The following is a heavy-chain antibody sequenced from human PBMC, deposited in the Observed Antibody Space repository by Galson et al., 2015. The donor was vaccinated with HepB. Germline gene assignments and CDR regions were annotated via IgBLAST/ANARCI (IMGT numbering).Heavy chain of an antibody. Sequence: SVKVSCKASGFTFTNSAVQWVRQARGQRLEWIGWIVVGSGNTNYAQKFQERVTITRDMSTSTAYMELSSLRSEDTAVYYCAADPHYYDTSGYYSVGAFDIWGQGTMVTVSS. CDR3: AADPHYYDTSGYYSVGAFDI. CDR1: GFTFTNSA. D-gene: IGHD3-22*01. CDR2: IVVGSGNT. V-gene: IGHV1-58*01. J-gene: IGHJ3*02.